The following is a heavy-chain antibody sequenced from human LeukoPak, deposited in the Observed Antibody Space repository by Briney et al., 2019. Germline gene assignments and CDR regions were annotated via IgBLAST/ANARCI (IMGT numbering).Heavy chain of an antibody. D-gene: IGHD1-26*01. J-gene: IGHJ4*02. CDR1: GFTFSSYS. CDR3: ARDAQWELLPTNPDY. V-gene: IGHV3-48*04. CDR2: ISSSSSTI. Sequence: PGGSLRLSCAASGFTFSSYSMNWVRQAPGKGLEWVSYISSSSSTIYYADSVKGRFTISRDNAKNSLYLQMNSLRAEDTAVYYCARDAQWELLPTNPDYWGQGTLVTVSS.